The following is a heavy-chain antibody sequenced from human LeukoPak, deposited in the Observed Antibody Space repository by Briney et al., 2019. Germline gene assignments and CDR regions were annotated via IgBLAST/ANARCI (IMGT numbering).Heavy chain of an antibody. D-gene: IGHD3-3*01. CDR2: ISAYNGNT. CDR1: GYTFTGYG. J-gene: IGHJ6*03. Sequence: ASVKVSCKASGYTFTGYGISWVRQAPGQGLEWMGWISAYNGNTNYAQKLQGRVTMTTDTSTSTAYMELRSLRSDDTAVYYCARSLLNALRFLEWLNYMDVWGKGTTVTVSS. CDR3: ARSLLNALRFLEWLNYMDV. V-gene: IGHV1-18*01.